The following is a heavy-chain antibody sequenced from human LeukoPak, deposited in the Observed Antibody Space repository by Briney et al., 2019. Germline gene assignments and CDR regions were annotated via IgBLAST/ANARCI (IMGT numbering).Heavy chain of an antibody. V-gene: IGHV3-30*04. CDR1: GFTFSSYA. CDR2: VSYDGSNK. CDR3: ARAVSGSGSYYNYYYYYMDV. J-gene: IGHJ6*03. Sequence: PGGSLRLSCAASGFTFSSYAMHWVRQAPGKGLEWVAVVSYDGSNKYYADSVKGRFTISRDNSKNTLYLKMISLRSDDTAVYYCARAVSGSGSYYNYYYYYMDVWGKGTTVTVSS. D-gene: IGHD3-10*01.